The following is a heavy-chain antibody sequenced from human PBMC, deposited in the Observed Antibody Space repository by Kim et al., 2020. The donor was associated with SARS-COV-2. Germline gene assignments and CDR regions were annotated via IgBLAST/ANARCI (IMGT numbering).Heavy chain of an antibody. D-gene: IGHD3-3*01. CDR2: VYYSGTT. CDR1: GGSIANSLYY. Sequence: SETLSLTCSVSGGSIANSLYYWGWIRQSPGKGLEWIGSVYYSGTTYYNPSLESRVTISVDTAKNQFSLNLPSVAATDTATYYCVRLRATRNFDFFACPFDTDYWGQGILVTVSS. CDR3: VRLRATRNFDFFACPFDTDY. V-gene: IGHV4-39*01. J-gene: IGHJ4*02.